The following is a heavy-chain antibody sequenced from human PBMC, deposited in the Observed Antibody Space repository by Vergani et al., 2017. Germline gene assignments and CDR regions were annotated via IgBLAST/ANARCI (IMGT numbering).Heavy chain of an antibody. D-gene: IGHD1-14*01. J-gene: IGHJ5*02. V-gene: IGHV1-46*03. Sequence: QVQLVQSGAEVKKPGASVKVSCKASGYTFTSYYMHWVRQAPGQGLEWMGIINPSGGSTSYAQKFQGRVTMTRDTSTSTVYMELSSLRSEDTAVYYCARHSQPNQKEPKNWFDPWGQGTLVTVSS. CDR3: ARHSQPNQKEPKNWFDP. CDR2: INPSGGST. CDR1: GYTFTSYY.